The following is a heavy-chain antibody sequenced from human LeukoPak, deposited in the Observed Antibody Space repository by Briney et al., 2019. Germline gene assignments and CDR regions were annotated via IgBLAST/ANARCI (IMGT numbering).Heavy chain of an antibody. CDR1: GVSISRYY. CDR2: IYTSGST. D-gene: IGHD3-22*01. V-gene: IGHV4-4*09. J-gene: IGHJ4*02. Sequence: PSETLSLTCTVSGVSISRYYWSWIRQPPGKGLEWIGYIYTSGSTNYNPSLRSRVTMSLDTPKNQFSLKLSSVTAADTAVYYCARTYSYDSSPVDFWGQGTLVTVSS. CDR3: ARTYSYDSSPVDF.